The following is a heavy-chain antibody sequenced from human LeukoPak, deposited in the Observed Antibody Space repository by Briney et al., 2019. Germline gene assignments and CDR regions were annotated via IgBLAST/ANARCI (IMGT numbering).Heavy chain of an antibody. CDR3: AGRKNYGSDDY. J-gene: IGHJ4*02. V-gene: IGHV4-59*01. Sequence: SETLSLTCTVSGGSISSYYWSWIRQPPGKGLEWIGYIYSSGSTNYNPSLKSRVTISVDTSKNQFSLKLSSVTAADTAVYYCAGRKNYGSDDYWGQGTLVTVSS. CDR1: GGSISSYY. CDR2: IYSSGST. D-gene: IGHD3-10*01.